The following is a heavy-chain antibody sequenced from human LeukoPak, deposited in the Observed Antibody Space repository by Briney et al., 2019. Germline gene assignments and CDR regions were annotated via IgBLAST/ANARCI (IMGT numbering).Heavy chain of an antibody. CDR3: ARDAYGDS. J-gene: IGHJ4*02. D-gene: IGHD4-17*01. CDR2: ISSSRSYI. V-gene: IGHV3-21*01. CDR1: GFTFSSYS. Sequence: GGSLRLSCAASGFTFSSYSMHWVRQAPGKGLEWVSSISSSRSYIYYADSVKGRFTISRDNAKNSLYLKMNSLRAEDTAVYYCARDAYGDSWGEGTLVTASS.